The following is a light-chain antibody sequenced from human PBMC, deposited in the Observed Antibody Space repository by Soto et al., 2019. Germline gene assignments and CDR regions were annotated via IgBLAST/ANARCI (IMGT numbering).Light chain of an antibody. CDR3: QQYNNWPFT. CDR2: GAS. CDR1: QSVSSN. J-gene: IGKJ3*01. V-gene: IGKV3-15*01. Sequence: EIVMTQSPATLSVSLGERATLSCRASQSVSSNLAWYQQKPGQAPRLLVYGASTRATGIPGRFSGSGSGTEFTLTISSLQSEDFAVYYCQQYNNWPFTFGPGTKVDIK.